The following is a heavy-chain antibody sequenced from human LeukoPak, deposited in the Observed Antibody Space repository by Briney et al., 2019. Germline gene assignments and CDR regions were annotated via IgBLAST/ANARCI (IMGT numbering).Heavy chain of an antibody. Sequence: GGSLRLSCAASGFTFSSYAMSWVRQAPGKGLEWVSAISGSGGSTYYADSVKGRFTISRDNSKDTLYLQMNSLRAEDTAVYYCAKLTKIVVVHTYFDYWGQGTLVTVSS. D-gene: IGHD3-22*01. J-gene: IGHJ4*02. CDR3: AKLTKIVVVHTYFDY. CDR1: GFTFSSYA. V-gene: IGHV3-23*01. CDR2: ISGSGGST.